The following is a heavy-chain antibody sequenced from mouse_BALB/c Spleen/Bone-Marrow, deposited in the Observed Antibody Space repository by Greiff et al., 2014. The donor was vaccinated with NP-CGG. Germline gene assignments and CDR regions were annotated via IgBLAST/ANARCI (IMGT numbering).Heavy chain of an antibody. D-gene: IGHD1-2*01. Sequence: QVQLQQSAAELARPGASVKMSCKASGYTFTSYTMHWVKQRPGQGLEWIGYFNPSSGYIEYNQKFKDKTTLTADKSSSTAYIQLSSLTSEDSAVYYCARLNYGYWFADWGQGTLVTVSA. CDR2: FNPSSGYI. V-gene: IGHV1-4*02. CDR1: GYTFTSYT. CDR3: ARLNYGYWFAD. J-gene: IGHJ3*01.